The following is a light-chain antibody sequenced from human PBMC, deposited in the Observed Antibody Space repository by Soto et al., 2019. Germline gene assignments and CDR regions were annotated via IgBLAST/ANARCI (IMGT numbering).Light chain of an antibody. CDR1: PSVSSRY. V-gene: IGKV3-20*01. CDR2: GAS. CDR3: QHCDSSPSTP. J-gene: IGKJ5*01. Sequence: EIVLTQSPGTLSLSPGERATLSCRASPSVSSRYLAWYQHKPGQAPRLLIYGASGRATGVPDRFSGSGSETDFTLTISRLEPEDFAVYYCQHCDSSPSTPFGQGTRLEIK.